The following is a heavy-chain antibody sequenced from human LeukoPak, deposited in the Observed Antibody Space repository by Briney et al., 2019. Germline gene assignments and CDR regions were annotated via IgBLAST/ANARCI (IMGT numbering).Heavy chain of an antibody. V-gene: IGHV3-23*01. Sequence: TGGSLRLSCVASGFTFSSYAMSWVRQAPGKGLEWVSGFSGSGGSTYFADSVKGRFTIFRDNSKNSLYLQMNSLRAEDTAVYYCAKALPYSSGWYPVPRGFDYWGQGTLVTVSS. CDR3: AKALPYSSGWYPVPRGFDY. D-gene: IGHD6-19*01. CDR2: FSGSGGST. J-gene: IGHJ4*02. CDR1: GFTFSSYA.